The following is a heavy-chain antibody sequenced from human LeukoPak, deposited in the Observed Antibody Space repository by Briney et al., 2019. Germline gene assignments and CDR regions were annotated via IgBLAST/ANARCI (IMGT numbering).Heavy chain of an antibody. D-gene: IGHD6-6*01. J-gene: IGHJ4*02. CDR2: IKQDGSEK. Sequence: GGSLRLSCAASGFTLSSYWMSWVRQAPGKGLEWVANIKQDGSEKYYVDSVKGRFTISRDNARNTLYLQMNNLRAEDTAMYYCARDQRVTGRPDIDYWGQGTLVIVSS. CDR1: GFTLSSYW. CDR3: ARDQRVTGRPDIDY. V-gene: IGHV3-7*01.